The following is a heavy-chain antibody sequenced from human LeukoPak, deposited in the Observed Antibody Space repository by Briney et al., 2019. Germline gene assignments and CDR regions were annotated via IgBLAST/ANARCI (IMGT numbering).Heavy chain of an antibody. CDR1: GFTFSSYG. J-gene: IGHJ4*02. CDR3: VGGRDYYGSGRFDY. Sequence: QPGGSLRLSCAASGFTFSSYGMHWVRQAPGKGLEWVAVIWYDGSNKYYADSVKGRFTISRDNSKNTLYLQINSLRAEDTAVYSCVGGRDYYGSGRFDYWGQGTLVTVSS. D-gene: IGHD3-10*01. V-gene: IGHV3-33*01. CDR2: IWYDGSNK.